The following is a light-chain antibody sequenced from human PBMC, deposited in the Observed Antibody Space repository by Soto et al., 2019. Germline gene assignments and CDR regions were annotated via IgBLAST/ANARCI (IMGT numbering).Light chain of an antibody. V-gene: IGLV1-40*01. J-gene: IGLJ1*01. CDR3: QSYDSSLSRYV. CDR1: SSNIGAGYD. Sequence: QCALTQPPSGSGAPGQRVPISCTGSSSNIGAGYDVHWYQQLPGTAPKLLIYGNSNRPSGVPDRFSGSKSGTSASLAITGLQAEDEADYYCQSYDSSLSRYVFGTGTKVTVL. CDR2: GNS.